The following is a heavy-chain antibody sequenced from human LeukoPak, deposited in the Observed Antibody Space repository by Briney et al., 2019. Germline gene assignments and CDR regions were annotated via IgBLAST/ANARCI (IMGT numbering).Heavy chain of an antibody. CDR1: GGSISSSNW. CDR3: ARVGYCSSTSCYLFDY. V-gene: IGHV4-4*02. CDR2: IYHSGST. J-gene: IGHJ4*02. D-gene: IGHD2-2*01. Sequence: SETLSLTCAVSGGSISSSNWWSWVRQPPGKGLEWSGEIYHSGSTNYNPSLKSRVTISVDKPKNQFSLKLSSVTAADTAVYYCARVGYCSSTSCYLFDYWGQGTLVTVSS.